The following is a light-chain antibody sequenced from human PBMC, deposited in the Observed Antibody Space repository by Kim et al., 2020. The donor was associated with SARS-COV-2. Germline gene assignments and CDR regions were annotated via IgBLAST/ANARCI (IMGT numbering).Light chain of an antibody. Sequence: QLVLTQSPSASASLGASVKLTCTLNSGHSSNAIAWHQQHPEKGPRYLMRVNSDGSHTKGDGIPGRFSGSRSGAERYLTISSLQSEDEADYYCQTWGTGIWVFGGGTKLTVL. CDR3: QTWGTGIWV. J-gene: IGLJ3*02. CDR1: SGHSSNA. CDR2: VNSDGSH. V-gene: IGLV4-69*01.